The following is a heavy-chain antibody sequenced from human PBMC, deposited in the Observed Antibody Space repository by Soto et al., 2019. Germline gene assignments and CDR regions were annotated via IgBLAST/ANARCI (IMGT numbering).Heavy chain of an antibody. CDR1: GYRFTSYG. Sequence: QVQLVQSGAEVKNPGASVKVSCKASGYRFTSYGIGWVRQAPGQGLEWMGWINAYNGNTNYAQNLQGRVTLTTDTSASTAYMELRSLRSNDTAVYYCAMVDVYVTPAPQDVWGQVNTVTVSS. J-gene: IGHJ6*02. CDR3: AMVDVYVTPAPQDV. D-gene: IGHD3-16*01. V-gene: IGHV1-18*01. CDR2: INAYNGNT.